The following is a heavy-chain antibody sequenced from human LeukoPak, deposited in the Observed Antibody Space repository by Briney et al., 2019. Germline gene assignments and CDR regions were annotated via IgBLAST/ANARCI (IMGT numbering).Heavy chain of an antibody. V-gene: IGHV3-11*01. CDR1: GFTFSDYY. CDR2: ISSSGSTI. CDR3: ARVGKWFGEFSPLDY. J-gene: IGHJ4*02. Sequence: GGSLRLSCAASGFTFSDYYMSWIRQAPGKGLQWVSYISSSGSTIYYADSVKGRFTISRDNAKNSLYLQMNSLRAEDTAVYYCARVGKWFGEFSPLDYWGQGTLVTVSS. D-gene: IGHD3-10*01.